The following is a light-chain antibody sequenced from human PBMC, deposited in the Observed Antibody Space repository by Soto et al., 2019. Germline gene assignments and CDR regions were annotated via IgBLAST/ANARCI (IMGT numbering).Light chain of an antibody. Sequence: EIVLTQSPATLSLSPGERATLSCRASQSVSRYLVWFPQKPGQSPRLLIYDASNMATGIPARFSGSGSGTDFTLTITSLEPEDVAIYYCHQRSNWPLTFGRGTRLVIK. CDR3: HQRSNWPLT. CDR1: QSVSRY. V-gene: IGKV3-11*01. J-gene: IGKJ5*01. CDR2: DAS.